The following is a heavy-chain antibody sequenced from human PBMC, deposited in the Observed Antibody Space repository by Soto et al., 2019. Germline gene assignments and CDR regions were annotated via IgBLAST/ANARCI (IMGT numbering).Heavy chain of an antibody. V-gene: IGHV3-23*01. CDR2: FCGSVGST. Sequence: GGSLRLSCAASGFTFSSYAMSWVRQAPGKGLEWVSAFCGSVGSTYYAASVKGLFTISRDNSKNTLFLQMNSLRAEDTAVYYCAKGDYIGPVAFDIWGQGTMVTVSS. CDR1: GFTFSSYA. D-gene: IGHD3-10*01. J-gene: IGHJ3*02. CDR3: AKGDYIGPVAFDI.